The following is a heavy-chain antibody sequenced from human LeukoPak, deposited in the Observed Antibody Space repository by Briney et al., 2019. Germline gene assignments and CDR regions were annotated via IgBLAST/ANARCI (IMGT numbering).Heavy chain of an antibody. CDR2: IYYSGST. CDR3: ARKSGYCSGGSCYGAHFYYYYMDV. CDR1: GGSISSYY. Sequence: SETLSLTCTVSGGSISSYYWSWIRQPPGKGLEWIGYIYYSGSTNYNPSLKSRVTISVDTSKNQFSLKLSSVTAADTAVYYCARKSGYCSGGSCYGAHFYYYYMDVWGKGTTVTVSS. J-gene: IGHJ6*03. D-gene: IGHD2-15*01. V-gene: IGHV4-59*12.